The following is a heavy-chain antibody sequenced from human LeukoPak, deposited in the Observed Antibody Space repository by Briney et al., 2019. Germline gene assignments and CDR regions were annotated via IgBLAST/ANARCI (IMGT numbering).Heavy chain of an antibody. CDR2: IIPIFGTA. V-gene: IGHV1-69*05. J-gene: IGHJ6*03. CDR3: ASRDTVTTTNYYYYYYMDV. CDR1: GGTFSSYA. Sequence: SVKVSCKASGGTFSSYAISWVRQVPGQGLEWMGGIIPIFGTANYAQKFQGRVTITTDESTSTAYMELSSLRSEDTAVYYCASRDTVTTTNYYYYYYMDVWGKGTTVTVSS. D-gene: IGHD4-17*01.